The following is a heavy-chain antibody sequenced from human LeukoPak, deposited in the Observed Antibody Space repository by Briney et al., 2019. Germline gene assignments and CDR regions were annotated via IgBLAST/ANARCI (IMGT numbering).Heavy chain of an antibody. D-gene: IGHD3-10*01. V-gene: IGHV1-69*13. CDR3: ARGGYGSGSYWRPWFDP. CDR1: GGTXSSXX. CDR2: XXPIFGTA. J-gene: IGHJ5*02. Sequence: ASVKVSCKPSGGTXSSXXXSXXXXXXGXGXXWXXGXXPIFGTANYAQMFQGRVTITADESTSTAYMELSSLRSEDTAVYYCARGGYGSGSYWRPWFDPWGQGTLVTVSS.